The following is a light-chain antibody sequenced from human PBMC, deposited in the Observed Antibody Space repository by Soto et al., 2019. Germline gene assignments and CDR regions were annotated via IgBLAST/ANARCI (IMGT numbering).Light chain of an antibody. CDR3: MQPLQSWT. CDR2: LGS. V-gene: IGKV2-28*01. Sequence: DIVMTKSTISLSVTPGEPASISCRSSQSLLHSNGYNYLDWYLQKPGQSPQLLIYLGSNRASGVPDRFSGSGSGTDFTLKISRVEAEDVGVYYCMQPLQSWTFGQGTKVDIK. J-gene: IGKJ1*01. CDR1: QSLLHSNGYNY.